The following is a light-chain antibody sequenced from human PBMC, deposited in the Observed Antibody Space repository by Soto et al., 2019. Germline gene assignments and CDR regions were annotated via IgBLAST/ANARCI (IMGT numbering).Light chain of an antibody. J-gene: IGKJ1*01. Sequence: DIQMTQSPSTLSASVGDRVTINCRASQSISSWLAWYQQKPGTAPKLLIYKASTLESGVPSRFSGSGSGTEFTLTIRSLQPDDFETYYCQQYNSNSAFGQGTKVQIK. V-gene: IGKV1-5*03. CDR1: QSISSW. CDR2: KAS. CDR3: QQYNSNSA.